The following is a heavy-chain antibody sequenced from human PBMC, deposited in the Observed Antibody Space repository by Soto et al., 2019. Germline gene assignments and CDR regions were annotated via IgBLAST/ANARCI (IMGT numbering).Heavy chain of an antibody. V-gene: IGHV3-48*03. Sequence: GGSLRLSCAASGFTFSSYEMNWVRQAPGKGLEWVSYISSSGSTIYYADSVKGRFTISRDNAKNSLYLQMNSLRAEDTAVYYCARAGYSYGLVDYYGMDVWGQGTTVTVSS. CDR2: ISSSGSTI. J-gene: IGHJ6*02. CDR3: ARAGYSYGLVDYYGMDV. D-gene: IGHD5-18*01. CDR1: GFTFSSYE.